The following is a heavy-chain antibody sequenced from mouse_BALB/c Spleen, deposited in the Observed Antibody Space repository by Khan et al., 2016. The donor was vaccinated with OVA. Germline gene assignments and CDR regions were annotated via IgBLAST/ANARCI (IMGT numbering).Heavy chain of an antibody. CDR3: ARRGLRWDFDD. CDR2: INPSTGYT. V-gene: IGHV1-7*01. D-gene: IGHD1-1*01. CDR1: GYTFTNYW. J-gene: IGHJ2*01. Sequence: VQLQQSGAELAKPGASVKMSCKASGYTFTNYWMNWVKQRPGQGLEWIGYINPSTGYTEFNQKFKDKATLTADKSSSTAYMQLSSLTSEDSAVYYCARRGLRWDFDDWGQGTTLTVSS.